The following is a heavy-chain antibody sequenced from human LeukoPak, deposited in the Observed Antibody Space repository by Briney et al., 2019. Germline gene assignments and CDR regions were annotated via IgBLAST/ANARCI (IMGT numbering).Heavy chain of an antibody. CDR1: GGSFSGYY. CDR2: INHSGST. Sequence: TPSETLSLTCAVYGGSFSGYYWSWIRQPPGKGLEWIGEINHSGSTNYNPSLKSRVTISVDTSKDQFSLKLSSVTAADTAVYYCARGGPYCSGGSCYFYYYYGMDVWGQGTTVTVSS. CDR3: ARGGPYCSGGSCYFYYYYGMDV. V-gene: IGHV4-34*01. J-gene: IGHJ6*02. D-gene: IGHD2-15*01.